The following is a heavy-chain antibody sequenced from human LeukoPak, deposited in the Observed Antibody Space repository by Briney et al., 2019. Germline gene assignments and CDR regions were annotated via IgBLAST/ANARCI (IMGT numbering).Heavy chain of an antibody. CDR2: INHSGST. CDR1: GGSFSGYY. CDR3: ARVVYYDSSGYYHGGYYGMDV. D-gene: IGHD3-22*01. J-gene: IGHJ6*02. Sequence: SETLSLTCAVYGGSFSGYYWSWIRQPPGKGLEWIGEINHSGSTNYNPSLKSRVTISVDTSKNQFSLKLSSVTAADTAVYYCARVVYYDSSGYYHGGYYGMDVWGQGTTVIVSS. V-gene: IGHV4-34*01.